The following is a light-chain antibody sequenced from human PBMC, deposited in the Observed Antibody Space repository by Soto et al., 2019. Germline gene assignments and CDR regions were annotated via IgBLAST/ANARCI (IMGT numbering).Light chain of an antibody. V-gene: IGKV3-20*01. Sequence: EIVLTQSPDTLSLSPGERATLSCRASQSVNNNYLAWYQQKHGQAPRLLIYGASSRATGVPDRFSGSGSGTDFTLTISRLEPEDFAVFYCQQYANSPLTFGGGTK. J-gene: IGKJ4*01. CDR3: QQYANSPLT. CDR1: QSVNNNY. CDR2: GAS.